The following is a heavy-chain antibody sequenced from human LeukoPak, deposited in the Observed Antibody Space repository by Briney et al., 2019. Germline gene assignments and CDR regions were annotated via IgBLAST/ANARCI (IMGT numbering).Heavy chain of an antibody. CDR3: ARVLLDTNGDQYWYYDL. J-gene: IGHJ2*01. CDR1: GFTVSSNY. D-gene: IGHD2-8*01. Sequence: GGSLRLSCAASGFTVSSNYMNWVRQAPGRGPXXXXXIYKAGNTFYADSVKGRFTMSRDNPKNTLYLQMNSLRAEDTAVYYCARVLLDTNGDQYWYYDLWAVAPWSPSPQ. V-gene: IGHV3-53*01. CDR2: IYKAGNT.